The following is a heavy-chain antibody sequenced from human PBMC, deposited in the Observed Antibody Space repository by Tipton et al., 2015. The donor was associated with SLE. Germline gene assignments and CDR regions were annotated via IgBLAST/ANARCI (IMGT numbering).Heavy chain of an antibody. J-gene: IGHJ4*02. CDR1: GFTFSNYY. D-gene: IGHD3-9*01. CDR2: ITHSSNYI. V-gene: IGHV3-21*01. Sequence: SLRLSCAASGFTFSNYYMHWVRQAPGRGLEWVSSITHSSNYIYYADSVKGRFTISRDNAKNSLYLQMNSLRAEDTAVYYCARVDTGDFDYWGQGILVTVSS. CDR3: ARVDTGDFDY.